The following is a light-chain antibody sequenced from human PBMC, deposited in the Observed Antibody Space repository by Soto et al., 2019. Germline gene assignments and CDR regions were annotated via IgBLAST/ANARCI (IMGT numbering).Light chain of an antibody. CDR1: SSDVGDYGY. J-gene: IGLJ1*01. CDR2: DVT. Sequence: QSALTQPRSVSGSPGQSVTITCTGTSSDVGDYGYVSWYQEHPGKAPKLLIYDVTKRPSGVPNRFSGSKSGNTASLTISGLQAEDEADYYCCSYAGSSTFYVFGTGTKVTVL. CDR3: CSYAGSSTFYV. V-gene: IGLV2-11*01.